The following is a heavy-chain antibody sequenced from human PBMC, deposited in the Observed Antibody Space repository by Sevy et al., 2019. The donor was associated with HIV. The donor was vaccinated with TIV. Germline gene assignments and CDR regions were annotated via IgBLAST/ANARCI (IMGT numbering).Heavy chain of an antibody. V-gene: IGHV3-23*01. CDR1: GFTFSNYA. D-gene: IGHD3-22*01. J-gene: IGHJ4*02. Sequence: GGSPRLSCAASGFTFSNYAMNWVRQAPGKGLEWVSAIGRSADYTYYAGSVKGRFTISRDNSKSTLYLQMNSLRTEDTAVYYCARGIDSTGYYPFDYWGQGTLVTVSS. CDR3: ARGIDSTGYYPFDY. CDR2: IGRSADYT.